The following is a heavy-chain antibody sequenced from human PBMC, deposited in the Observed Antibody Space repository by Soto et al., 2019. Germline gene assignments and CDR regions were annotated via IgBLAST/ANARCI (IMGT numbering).Heavy chain of an antibody. CDR2: ITPIYPTT. D-gene: IGHD5-18*01. CDR3: ARIPRYSFPTSDDLDS. V-gene: IGHV1-69*13. CDR1: GGTFYTYT. Sequence: SVKVSCKASGGTFYTYTFSWVRQAPGQGLEWMGSITPIYPTTNYAEKFQGRLTVTADGSTNTAYMELNSLTSEDTAVYYCARIPRYSFPTSDDLDSWGQETLVTVSS. J-gene: IGHJ4*02.